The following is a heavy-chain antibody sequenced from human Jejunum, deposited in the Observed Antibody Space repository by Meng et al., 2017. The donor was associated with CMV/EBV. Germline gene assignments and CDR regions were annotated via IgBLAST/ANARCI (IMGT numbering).Heavy chain of an antibody. CDR3: ARGVGHATNNSLDS. J-gene: IGHJ4*02. V-gene: IGHV4-59*01. D-gene: IGHD1-1*01. Sequence: SGGSISGYYWSWIRQPPGKGLEWIGYIYYSGSTKYNPSLKSRVTVSVDTSKNQFHLRLSSVTAAGTAMYFCARGVGHATNNSLDSWGQGTLVTVSS. CDR1: GGSISGYY. CDR2: IYYSGST.